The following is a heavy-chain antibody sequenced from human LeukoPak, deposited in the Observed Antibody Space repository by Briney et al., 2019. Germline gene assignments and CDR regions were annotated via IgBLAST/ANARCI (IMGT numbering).Heavy chain of an antibody. CDR3: ARSNCGGDCYSRPNWFDP. V-gene: IGHV4-59*12. CDR1: GGSISSYY. D-gene: IGHD2-21*02. J-gene: IGHJ5*02. Sequence: SSETLSLTCTVSGGSISSYYWSWIRQPPGKGLEWIGYIYYSGSTNYNPSLKSRVTISVDKSKNQFSLKLSSVTAADTAVYYCARSNCGGDCYSRPNWFDPWGQGTLVTVSS. CDR2: IYYSGST.